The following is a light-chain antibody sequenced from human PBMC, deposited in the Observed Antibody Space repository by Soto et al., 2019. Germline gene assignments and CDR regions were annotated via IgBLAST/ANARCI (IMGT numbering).Light chain of an antibody. Sequence: EIVLTQSPGTLSLSPWERATLSCRASQSVTSSYLAWYQQKPGQAPRLLIYGASSRATAIPDRFSGSGSGTDFTLTISRLEPEDFAVYYCQQYGSSFLFGQGTKVDIK. CDR2: GAS. J-gene: IGKJ1*01. V-gene: IGKV3-20*01. CDR3: QQYGSSFL. CDR1: QSVTSSY.